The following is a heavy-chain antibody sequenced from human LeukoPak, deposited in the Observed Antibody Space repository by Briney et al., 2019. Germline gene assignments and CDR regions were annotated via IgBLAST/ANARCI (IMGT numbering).Heavy chain of an antibody. CDR1: GGTFSSYA. CDR3: ARGRSGYSYGYFGYLLDY. V-gene: IGHV1-69*13. J-gene: IGHJ4*02. Sequence: SVKVSCKASGGTFSSYAISWVRQAPGQGLEWMGGIIPIFGTANYAQKFQGRVTITADESTNTAYMELSSLRSEDTAVYYCARGRSGYSYGYFGYLLDYWGQGTLVTVSS. D-gene: IGHD5-18*01. CDR2: IIPIFGTA.